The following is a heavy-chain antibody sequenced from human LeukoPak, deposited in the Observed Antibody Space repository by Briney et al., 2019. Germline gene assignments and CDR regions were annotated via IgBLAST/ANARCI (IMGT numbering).Heavy chain of an antibody. J-gene: IGHJ4*02. CDR2: ISSSSSTI. V-gene: IGHV3-48*02. CDR1: GFTFSSYS. D-gene: IGHD1-26*01. CDR3: ASNYLYSGSSGIYFDY. Sequence: GGSLRLSCAASGFTFSSYSMNWVRQAPGKGLEWVSYISSSSSTIYYADSVKGRFTISRDNAKNSLYLQTNSLRDEDTAVYYCASNYLYSGSSGIYFDYWGQGTLVTVSS.